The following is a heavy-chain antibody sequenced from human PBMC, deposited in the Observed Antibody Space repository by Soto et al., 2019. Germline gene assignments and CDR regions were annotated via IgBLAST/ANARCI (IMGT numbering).Heavy chain of an antibody. V-gene: IGHV3-23*01. J-gene: IGHJ4*02. CDR2: ISGSGGST. CDR3: AKGQDRIAARPMIY. Sequence: GGSLRLSSASSGLTFNSYAMSGFRQYTGKGLEWVSAISGSGGSTYYADSVKGRFTISRDNSKNTLYLQMNSLRAEDTAVYYCAKGQDRIAARPMIYWGQGTLVNVS. D-gene: IGHD6-6*01. CDR1: GLTFNSYA.